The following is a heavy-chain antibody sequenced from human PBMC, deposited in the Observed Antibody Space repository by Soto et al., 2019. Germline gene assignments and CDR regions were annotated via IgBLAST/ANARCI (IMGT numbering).Heavy chain of an antibody. D-gene: IGHD5-18*01. Sequence: GGSLRLSCAASGFTFSSYAMSWVRQAPGKGLEWVSAISGSGGSTYYADSVKGRFTISRDNSKNTLYLQMNSLRAEDTAVYYCAKASGYSYGYLRFVFDYWGQGTLVTVSS. CDR1: GFTFSSYA. V-gene: IGHV3-23*01. CDR2: ISGSGGST. J-gene: IGHJ4*02. CDR3: AKASGYSYGYLRFVFDY.